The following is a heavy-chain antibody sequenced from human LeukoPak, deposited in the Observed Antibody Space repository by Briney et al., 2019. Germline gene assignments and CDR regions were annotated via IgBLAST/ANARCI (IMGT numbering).Heavy chain of an antibody. J-gene: IGHJ4*02. V-gene: IGHV4-4*02. D-gene: IGHD1-26*01. CDR1: GASVSRNW. Sequence: SETLSLTCTVSGASVSRNWWSWVRQPPGKGLEWIGEIHHSGGTNYNPSLKSRVTISVDTSKNQFSLRLSSVTAADTAVYYCAGWVRGSTYFDYWGQGTLVTVSS. CDR3: AGWVRGSTYFDY. CDR2: IHHSGGT.